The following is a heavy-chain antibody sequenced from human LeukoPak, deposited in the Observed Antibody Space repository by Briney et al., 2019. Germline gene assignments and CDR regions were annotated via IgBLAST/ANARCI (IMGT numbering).Heavy chain of an antibody. Sequence: VGSLRLSCAASGFIFSGSSMHWVRQAPGKGLEWVSFIRFDATNKYYAASVKGRFTISRDNSNNTLFLQLNDLRTEDTATYFCAKEQYPGYFDYWGQGTRVTVSS. J-gene: IGHJ4*02. CDR2: IRFDATNK. V-gene: IGHV3-30*02. CDR3: AKEQYPGYFDY. CDR1: GFIFSGSS. D-gene: IGHD2/OR15-2a*01.